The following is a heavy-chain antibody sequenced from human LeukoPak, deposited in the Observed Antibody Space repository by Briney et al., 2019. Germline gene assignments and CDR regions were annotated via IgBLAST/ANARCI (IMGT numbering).Heavy chain of an antibody. V-gene: IGHV1-18*04. CDR1: GYTFTSYG. CDR2: ISAYNGNT. CDR3: ARLTVNYDYYYGMDV. Sequence: ASVKVSCKASGYTFTSYGISWVRQAPGQGLEWMGWISAYNGNTNYAQKLQGRVTMTTDTSTSTAYMELRSLRSDDTAVYYCARLTVNYDYYYGMDVWGQGTTVTVSS. D-gene: IGHD3-16*01. J-gene: IGHJ6*02.